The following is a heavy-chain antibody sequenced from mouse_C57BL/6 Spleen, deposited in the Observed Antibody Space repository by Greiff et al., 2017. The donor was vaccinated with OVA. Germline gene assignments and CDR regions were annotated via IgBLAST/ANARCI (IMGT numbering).Heavy chain of an antibody. CDR1: GFTFSSYA. D-gene: IGHD1-1*01. J-gene: IGHJ1*03. CDR3: ARDARYYYGSSYDWYIDV. Sequence: EVKLVESGGGLVKPGGSLKLSCAASGFTFSSYAMSWVRQTPEKRLEWVATISDGGSYTYYPDNVKGRFTISRDNAKNNLYLQMSHLKSEDTAMYYCARDARYYYGSSYDWYIDVWGTGTTVTVSS. CDR2: ISDGGSYT. V-gene: IGHV5-4*01.